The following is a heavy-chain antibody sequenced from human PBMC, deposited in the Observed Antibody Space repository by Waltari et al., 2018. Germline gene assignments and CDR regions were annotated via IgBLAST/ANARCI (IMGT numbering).Heavy chain of an antibody. CDR2: IYPYSGNT. J-gene: IGHJ4*02. V-gene: IGHV1-18*01. Sequence: QLVQSGAEVKKPGASVKVSCKASGYIFSNYGITWVRKAPGQGLEWMGWIYPYSGNTKDEQCLQGRVPLTTDTSTTTAYMEIRSLRSDDTAIYYCARDDADSSNFGGFWGQGTLVTVSS. CDR1: GYIFSNYG. D-gene: IGHD6-13*01. CDR3: ARDDADSSNFGGF.